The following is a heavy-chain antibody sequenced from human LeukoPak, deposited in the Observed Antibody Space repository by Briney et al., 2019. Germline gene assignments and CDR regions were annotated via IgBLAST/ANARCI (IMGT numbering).Heavy chain of an antibody. CDR2: IKQEGSEK. V-gene: IGHV3-7*03. CDR3: ARAGDVDTAMVIDY. J-gene: IGHJ4*02. D-gene: IGHD5-18*01. CDR1: GFTFSSYW. Sequence: GGSLRLSCAASGFTFSSYWMSWVRQAPGKGLEWVANIKQEGSEKYYVDSVKGRFTISRDNAKNSLYLQMNSLRAEDTAVYYCARAGDVDTAMVIDYWGQGTPVTVSS.